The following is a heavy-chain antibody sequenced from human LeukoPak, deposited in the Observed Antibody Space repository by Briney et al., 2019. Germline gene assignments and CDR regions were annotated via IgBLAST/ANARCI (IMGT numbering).Heavy chain of an antibody. Sequence: SQTLSLTCAISGDTVSGTAASWNWIRQSPSRGLEWLGRTYYRSKWYNEYAVSVRRRITINPDTSKNQFSLQLNSVTPEDTAVYYCVRAQWISNWFDAWGQGSLVAVSS. CDR2: TYYRSKWYN. J-gene: IGHJ5*02. V-gene: IGHV6-1*01. CDR3: VRAQWISNWFDA. D-gene: IGHD5-12*01. CDR1: GDTVSGTAAS.